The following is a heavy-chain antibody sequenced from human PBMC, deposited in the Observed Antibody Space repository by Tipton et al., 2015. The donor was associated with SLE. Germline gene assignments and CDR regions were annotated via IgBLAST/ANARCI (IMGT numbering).Heavy chain of an antibody. CDR2: IYYKGTT. CDR1: GGSISSGGYY. V-gene: IGHV4-31*02. Sequence: LRLSCTVSGGSISSGGYYWSWIRQHPGKGLEWIGYIYYKGTTYYNPSLKSRVTISVDTSKNQFSLRLNSVTAADTAVYYCTRVVVIAFSHYYMDVWGKGTTVTVSS. J-gene: IGHJ6*03. CDR3: TRVVVIAFSHYYMDV. D-gene: IGHD2-21*01.